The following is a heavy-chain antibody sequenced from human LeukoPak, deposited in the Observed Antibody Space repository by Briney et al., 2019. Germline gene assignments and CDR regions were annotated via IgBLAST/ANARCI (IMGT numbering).Heavy chain of an antibody. Sequence: PSETLSLTCTVSGGSISSNYWSWIRQPPGKGLEWIGYIYYSGYTNYNPSVKSRVTISVDTSNNQFSLKLSSVTAADTAVYYCARHFDHVGSGIYEYWGQGTLVTVSS. CDR3: ARHFDHVGSGIYEY. D-gene: IGHD3-10*01. CDR1: GGSISSNY. V-gene: IGHV4-59*08. J-gene: IGHJ4*02. CDR2: IYYSGYT.